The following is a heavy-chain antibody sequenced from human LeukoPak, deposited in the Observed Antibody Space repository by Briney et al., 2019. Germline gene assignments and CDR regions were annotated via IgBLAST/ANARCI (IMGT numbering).Heavy chain of an antibody. D-gene: IGHD3-22*01. CDR2: ISYDGSNK. Sequence: GRSLGLSCAASGFTFSSYAMHWVRQAPGKGLEWVAVISYDGSNKYYADSVKGRFTISRDNSKNTLYLQMNSLRAEDTAVYYCARDSYYYDSSGYTYYYGMDVWGQGTTVTVSS. V-gene: IGHV3-30-3*01. CDR1: GFTFSSYA. CDR3: ARDSYYYDSSGYTYYYGMDV. J-gene: IGHJ6*02.